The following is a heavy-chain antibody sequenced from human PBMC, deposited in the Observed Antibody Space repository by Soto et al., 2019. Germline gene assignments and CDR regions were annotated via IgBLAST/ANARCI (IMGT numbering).Heavy chain of an antibody. Sequence: QITLKESGPTLVTPTQTLTLTCTFSGFSLNTNGVAVGWIRQPPGKALEWLALIYWDDDKRYSPSLKRRLTITKDTYNNQVVLTTTKMDPEDTATYYCAHWVQMATFLDHWGQGTLVTVSS. D-gene: IGHD3-3*02. CDR3: AHWVQMATFLDH. CDR1: GFSLNTNGVA. CDR2: IYWDDDK. J-gene: IGHJ4*02. V-gene: IGHV2-5*02.